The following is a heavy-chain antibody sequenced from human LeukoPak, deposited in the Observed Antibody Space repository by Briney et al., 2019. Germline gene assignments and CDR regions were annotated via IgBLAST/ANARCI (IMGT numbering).Heavy chain of an antibody. J-gene: IGHJ6*02. CDR3: ARDDGSSAYGMDV. Sequence: VASVKVSCKASGYTFTGYYMHWVRQAPGQGLEWMGWINPNSGGTNYAQKFQGRVTMTRDTSISTAYMELSRLRSDDTAVYYCARDDGSSAYGMDVWGQGTLVTVSS. V-gene: IGHV1-2*02. CDR1: GYTFTGYY. D-gene: IGHD6-6*01. CDR2: INPNSGGT.